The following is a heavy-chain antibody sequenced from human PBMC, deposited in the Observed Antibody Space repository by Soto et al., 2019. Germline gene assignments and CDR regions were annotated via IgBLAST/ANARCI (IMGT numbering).Heavy chain of an antibody. CDR1: GFTLVTYG. J-gene: IGHJ6*02. CDR3: AKNRLPYSPYYYYYYGMDV. CDR2: ISSDGNNK. Sequence: GWSLRLSCAASGFTLVTYGMPWVRQPPGKGLEWVVIISSDGNNKYYAESVKGRFTISRDNPKNTLYLQMNSLRVEDTAVYYCAKNRLPYSPYYYYYYGMDVWGQGTTVTVSS. V-gene: IGHV3-30*18. D-gene: IGHD2-21*01.